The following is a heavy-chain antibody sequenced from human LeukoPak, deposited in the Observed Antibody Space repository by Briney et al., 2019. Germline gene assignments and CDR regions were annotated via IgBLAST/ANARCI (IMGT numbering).Heavy chain of an antibody. J-gene: IGHJ4*02. D-gene: IGHD1-26*01. CDR2: ISGDGGST. CDR1: GFTFDDYA. V-gene: IGHV3-43*02. Sequence: PGGSLRLSCAASGFTFDDYAMHWVRQAPGKGLEWVSLISGDGGSTYYADSVKGRFTISRDNSINPLYLQMNSLRTEDTALYYCARQVGARPYFDYWGQGTLVTVSS. CDR3: ARQVGARPYFDY.